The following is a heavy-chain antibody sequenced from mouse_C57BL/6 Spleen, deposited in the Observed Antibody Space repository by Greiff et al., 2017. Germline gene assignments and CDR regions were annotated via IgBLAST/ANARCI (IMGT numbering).Heavy chain of an antibody. CDR1: GYTFTSYW. CDR3: APYSNYPSYAMDY. J-gene: IGHJ4*01. Sequence: QVQLQQPGAELVKPGASVKLSCKASGYTFTSYWMHWVKQRPGQGLEWIGMIHPNSGSTNYNEKFKSKATLTVDKSSSTAYMQLSSLTSEDSAVFYSAPYSNYPSYAMDYWGQGTSVTVSS. D-gene: IGHD2-5*01. CDR2: IHPNSGST. V-gene: IGHV1-64*01.